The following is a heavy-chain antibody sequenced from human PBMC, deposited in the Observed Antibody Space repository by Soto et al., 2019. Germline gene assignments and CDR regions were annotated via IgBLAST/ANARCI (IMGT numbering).Heavy chain of an antibody. D-gene: IGHD6-6*01. Sequence: GGSLRLSCAASGFPFSKYSINWVRQAPGKGLEWVSSISSSSSYIFYADSVKGRFTISRDNAENSLYLQMNSLRTEDTAVYFCARALIAAHPLKWGQGTLVTVSS. CDR1: GFPFSKYS. CDR3: ARALIAAHPLK. CDR2: ISSSSSYI. V-gene: IGHV3-21*01. J-gene: IGHJ4*01.